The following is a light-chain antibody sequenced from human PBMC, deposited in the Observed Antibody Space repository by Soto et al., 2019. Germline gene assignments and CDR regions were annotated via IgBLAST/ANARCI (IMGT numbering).Light chain of an antibody. CDR3: MQGSHWPPRYT. V-gene: IGKV2-30*01. J-gene: IGKJ2*01. Sequence: DVVMTQSPLSLPVTLGQPASISCRSSQSLVFSDGNTFFNWFHQRPGQSPRRLIYKVSKRDSGGXDXFNXSESATDFTLRISRVEAEDVGVYYCMQGSHWPPRYTFGQGTKLEIK. CDR1: QSLVFSDGNTF. CDR2: KVS.